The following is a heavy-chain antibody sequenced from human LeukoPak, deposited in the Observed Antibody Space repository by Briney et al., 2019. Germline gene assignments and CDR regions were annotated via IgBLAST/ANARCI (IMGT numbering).Heavy chain of an antibody. Sequence: ASVKVSCKASGYTFTSYGISWVRQAPGQGLEWMGWISAYNGNTNYAQKLQGRVTMTTDTSTSTAYMELRSLRSDDTAVYYCAIVFSLGRGLWNLFLSWGKGTLVTVSS. V-gene: IGHV1-18*01. CDR3: AIVFSLGRGLWNLFLS. J-gene: IGHJ5*02. CDR1: GYTFTSYG. CDR2: ISAYNGNT. D-gene: IGHD1-7*01.